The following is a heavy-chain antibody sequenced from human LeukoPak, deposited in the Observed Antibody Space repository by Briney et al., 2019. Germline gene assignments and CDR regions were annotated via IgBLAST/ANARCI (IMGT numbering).Heavy chain of an antibody. V-gene: IGHV4-61*02. CDR1: GGSISSGNYY. Sequence: PLSLTSPFSGGSISSGNYYWSWIRQPAGKGLEWIGRISTSGNTNYNPSLKSRVTISVDTSKNQISLKLSSVTAADAAMYYCARQVDPWGQGTLVTVSS. CDR3: ARQVDP. J-gene: IGHJ5*02. CDR2: ISTSGNT.